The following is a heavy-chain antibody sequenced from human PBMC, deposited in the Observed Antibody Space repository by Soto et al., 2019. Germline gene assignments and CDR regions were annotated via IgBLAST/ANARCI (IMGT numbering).Heavy chain of an antibody. CDR2: VKSEIDGGTT. Sequence: EVQLAESGGGLVKPGGSLRLSCAASGFTFRNAWMSWVRQAPGKGLEWVGRVKSEIDGGTTDLAAPVQGRFNIPRDDSTDSLYLQMKSLQTEDTAVYYCTSAPGRNIFFWGQGTLVTVSS. V-gene: IGHV3-15*01. J-gene: IGHJ4*02. CDR1: GFTFRNAW. CDR3: TSAPGRNIFF. D-gene: IGHD1-1*01.